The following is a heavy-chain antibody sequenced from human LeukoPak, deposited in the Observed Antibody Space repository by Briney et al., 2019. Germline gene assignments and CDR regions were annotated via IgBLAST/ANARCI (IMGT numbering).Heavy chain of an antibody. J-gene: IGHJ3*02. CDR2: ISPNIGGT. V-gene: IGHV1-2*02. D-gene: IGHD1-26*01. Sequence: GASVKVSCKASGYTFAVYYIHWFRQAPGQGLELMGCISPNIGGTTFAQRFQGRVTMTRDSSISTVYMELTRLRPDDTAVYYCARGESSDAFDIWGQGTTVTVSS. CDR3: ARGESSDAFDI. CDR1: GYTFAVYY.